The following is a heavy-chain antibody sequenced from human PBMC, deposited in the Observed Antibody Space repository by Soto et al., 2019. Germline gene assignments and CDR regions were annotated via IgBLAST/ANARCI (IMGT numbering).Heavy chain of an antibody. D-gene: IGHD6-6*01. Sequence: QVQLQQWGAGLLKPSETLSLTCAVYGGSFSGYYWSWIRQPPGKGLEWIGEINHSGSTNYNPSLKSRVTISVDTSKNQFSLKLSSVTAADTAVYYWARGNSSSIDYWGQGTLVTVSS. J-gene: IGHJ4*02. V-gene: IGHV4-34*01. CDR2: INHSGST. CDR3: ARGNSSSIDY. CDR1: GGSFSGYY.